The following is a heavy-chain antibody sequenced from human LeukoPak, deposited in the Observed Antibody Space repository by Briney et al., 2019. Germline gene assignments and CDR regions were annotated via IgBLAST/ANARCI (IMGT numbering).Heavy chain of an antibody. CDR1: GFTFSSYW. J-gene: IGHJ4*02. CDR3: ARGAYGSTQPFDY. D-gene: IGHD3-22*01. CDR2: IYTSGST. V-gene: IGHV4-4*07. Sequence: GSLRLSCAASGFTFSSYWMSWIRQPAGKGLEWIGRIYTSGSTNYNPSLKSRVTMSVDTSKNQFSLKLSSVTAADTAVYYCARGAYGSTQPFDYWGQGTLVTVSS.